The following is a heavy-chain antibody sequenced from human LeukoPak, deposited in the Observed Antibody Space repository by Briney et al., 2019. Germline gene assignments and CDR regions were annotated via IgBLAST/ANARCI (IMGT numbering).Heavy chain of an antibody. J-gene: IGHJ4*02. D-gene: IGHD3-10*02. CDR1: GGSISPYY. V-gene: IGHV4-59*01. CDR3: ARSTGSTMFIDY. Sequence: PSEPLPLTCTVSGGSISPYYWSWIRQPPGKGLQWLGYIYYSGNTDYNPPLKSRVAISVDTPKNQFSLKLSSVTAADTAVYYCARSTGSTMFIDYWGQGTLVTVSS. CDR2: IYYSGNT.